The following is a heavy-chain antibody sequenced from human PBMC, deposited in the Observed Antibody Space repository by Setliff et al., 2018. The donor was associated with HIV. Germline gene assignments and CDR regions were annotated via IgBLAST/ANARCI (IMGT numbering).Heavy chain of an antibody. J-gene: IGHJ4*02. D-gene: IGHD3-22*01. CDR3: ARKYYYDSSGYYSFDY. CDR1: GFTFSSYA. Sequence: PGGSLRLSCAASGFTFSSYAMSWVRQAPGKGLEWVSAISPSGGSTYYADSVRGRFTISRDNSKNTLYLQMNSLGAEDTALYYCARKYYYDSSGYYSFDYWGQGALVTVSS. V-gene: IGHV3-23*01. CDR2: ISPSGGST.